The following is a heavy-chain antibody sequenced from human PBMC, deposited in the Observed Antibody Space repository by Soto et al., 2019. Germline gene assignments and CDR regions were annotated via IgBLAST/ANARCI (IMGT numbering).Heavy chain of an antibody. J-gene: IGHJ6*02. V-gene: IGHV5-10-1*01. D-gene: IGHD3-16*01. CDR2: IDPSDSHI. Sequence: PGESLKISCKGSGYNFTSTWIGWVRQMPGKGLEWIGRIDPSDSHINYSPSFEGHVSMSADESISTAFLQWSRLEASDSAIYYCARLGADNNYYGTDVWGQGTTVTVSS. CDR1: GYNFTSTW. CDR3: ARLGADNNYYGTDV.